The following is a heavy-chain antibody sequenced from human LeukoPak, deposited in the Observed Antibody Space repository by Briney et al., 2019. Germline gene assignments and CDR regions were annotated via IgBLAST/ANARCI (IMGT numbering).Heavy chain of an antibody. Sequence: GGSLRLSCVASGFTFSSYWMHWVRQAPGKGLVWVSRISGDESTTSYADSVKGRFTISRDNAKNALFLQMNSLRVEDTAVYYCAKDLPSIVVVTATFDYWGQGTLVTVSS. D-gene: IGHD2-21*02. CDR3: AKDLPSIVVVTATFDY. CDR1: GFTFSSYW. V-gene: IGHV3-74*01. J-gene: IGHJ4*02. CDR2: ISGDESTT.